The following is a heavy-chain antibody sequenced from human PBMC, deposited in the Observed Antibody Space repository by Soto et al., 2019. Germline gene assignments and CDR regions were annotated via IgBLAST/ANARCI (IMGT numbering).Heavy chain of an antibody. CDR2: ISSSSSYI. CDR1: GFTFSSYS. Sequence: EVQLVESGGGLVKPGGSLRLSCAASGFTFSSYSMNWVRQAPGKGLEWVLSISSSSSYIYYADSVKGRFTISRDNAKNSLYLQMNSLRAEDTAVYYCAREALGQQWLVDYYYYYYGMDVWGQGTTVTVSS. CDR3: AREALGQQWLVDYYYYYYGMDV. V-gene: IGHV3-21*01. D-gene: IGHD6-19*01. J-gene: IGHJ6*02.